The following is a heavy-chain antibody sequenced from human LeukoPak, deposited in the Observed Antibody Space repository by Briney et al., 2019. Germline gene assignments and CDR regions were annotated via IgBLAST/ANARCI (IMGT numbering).Heavy chain of an antibody. CDR3: ARERAGAARSQRGDYYYMDV. CDR1: GYTFTSYG. Sequence: ASVKVSCKASGYTFTSYGISWVRQAPGQGLEWMGWISAYNGNTNYAQKLQGRVTMTTDTSTSTAYMELSSLRSEDTAVYYCARERAGAARSQRGDYYYMDVWGKGTTVTVSS. V-gene: IGHV1-18*01. D-gene: IGHD6-6*01. CDR2: ISAYNGNT. J-gene: IGHJ6*03.